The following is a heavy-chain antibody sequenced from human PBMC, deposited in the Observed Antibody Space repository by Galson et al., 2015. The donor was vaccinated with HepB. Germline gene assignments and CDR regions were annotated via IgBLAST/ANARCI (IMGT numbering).Heavy chain of an antibody. Sequence: SLRLSCAASGFTFSSYWMHWVRQAPGKGLVWVSRINSDGSSTSYADSVKGRFTISRDNAKNTLYLQMNSLRAEDTAVYYCARVGPRVWGSYRYDAFDIWGQGTMVTVSS. J-gene: IGHJ3*02. CDR1: GFTFSSYW. V-gene: IGHV3-74*01. CDR3: ARVGPRVWGSYRYDAFDI. D-gene: IGHD3-16*02. CDR2: INSDGSST.